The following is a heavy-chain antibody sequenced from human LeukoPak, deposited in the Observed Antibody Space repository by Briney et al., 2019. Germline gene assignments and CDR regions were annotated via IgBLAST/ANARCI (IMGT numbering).Heavy chain of an antibody. Sequence: PSETLSLTCTVSGGSISSGDYYWSWIRQPPGKGLEWIGYIYYSGSTYYNPSLKSRVTISVDTSKNQFSLKLSSVTAADTAVYYCARGRLYYYDSSGYYLDNLLYYFDYWGQGTLVTVSS. J-gene: IGHJ4*02. V-gene: IGHV4-30-4*01. CDR1: GGSISSGDYY. CDR2: IYYSGST. D-gene: IGHD3-22*01. CDR3: ARGRLYYYDSSGYYLDNLLYYFDY.